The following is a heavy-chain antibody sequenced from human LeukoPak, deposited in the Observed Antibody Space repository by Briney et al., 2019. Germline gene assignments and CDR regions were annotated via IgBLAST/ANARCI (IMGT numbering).Heavy chain of an antibody. CDR2: IGYDGTKT. D-gene: IGHD6-13*01. J-gene: IGHJ4*02. Sequence: GGSLRLSCTSSGFTFRTYGMHWVRQAPGKGLEWVTFIGYDGTKTDYIDSVKGRFTISRDNSKNTLYLQMNSLRIEDTAVYYCARETDSTLFDYWGQGTLVTVSS. CDR3: ARETDSTLFDY. CDR1: GFTFRTYG. V-gene: IGHV3-30*02.